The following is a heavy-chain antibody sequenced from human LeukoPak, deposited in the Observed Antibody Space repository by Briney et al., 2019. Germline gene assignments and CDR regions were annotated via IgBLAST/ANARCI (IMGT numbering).Heavy chain of an antibody. J-gene: IGHJ4*02. V-gene: IGHV1-2*02. CDR2: INPNSGGT. D-gene: IGHD3-9*01. CDR1: GYTFTGYY. Sequence: APVRVSCKASGYTFTGYYMHWVRQAPGQGLEWMGWINPNSGGTNYAQKFQGRVTMTRDTSIITAYMELSRLRSDDTAVYYCARVYYDILTGYYPNKPGFDYWGQGTLVTVSS. CDR3: ARVYYDILTGYYPNKPGFDY.